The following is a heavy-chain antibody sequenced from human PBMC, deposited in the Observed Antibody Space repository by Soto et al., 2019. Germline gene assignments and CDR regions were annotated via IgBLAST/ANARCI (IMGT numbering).Heavy chain of an antibody. CDR1: GFTFSNAW. V-gene: IGHV3-15*07. CDR3: TTALPTYYYDSSGYYDFDY. Sequence: GGSLRLSCAASGFTFSNAWMNWVRQAPGKGLEWVGRIKSKTDGGTTDYAAPVKGRFTISRDDSKNTLYLQMNSLKTEDTAVYYCTTALPTYYYDSSGYYDFDYWGQGTLVTVSS. J-gene: IGHJ4*02. D-gene: IGHD3-22*01. CDR2: IKSKTDGGTT.